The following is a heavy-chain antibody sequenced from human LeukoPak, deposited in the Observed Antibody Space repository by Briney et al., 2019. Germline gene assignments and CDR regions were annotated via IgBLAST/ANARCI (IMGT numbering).Heavy chain of an antibody. J-gene: IGHJ4*02. CDR2: ISGSGGST. D-gene: IGHD2-15*01. CDR3: ARVSGWPWDY. CDR1: GFTFSSYA. Sequence: GGSLRLSCAASGFTFSSYAMSWVRQAPGKGLEWVSAISGSGGSTYYADSVKGRFTISRDDAKNSLYLQMNSLRDEDTAVYYCARVSGWPWDYWGQGTLVTVSS. V-gene: IGHV3-23*01.